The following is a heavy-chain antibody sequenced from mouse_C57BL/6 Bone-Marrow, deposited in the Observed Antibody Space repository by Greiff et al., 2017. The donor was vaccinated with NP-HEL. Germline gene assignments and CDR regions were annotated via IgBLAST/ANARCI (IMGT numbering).Heavy chain of an antibody. CDR2: IDPSDSYT. CDR3: ARGGGTWDY. J-gene: IGHJ2*01. V-gene: IGHV1-59*01. Sequence: VQLQQPGAELVRPGTSVKLSCKASGYTFTSYWMHWVKQRPGPGLEWIGVIDPSDSYTNYNQKFKGKATLTVDTSSSTAYMQLSSLTSEDSAVYYCARGGGTWDYWGQGTTLTVSS. CDR1: GYTFTSYW. D-gene: IGHD4-1*01.